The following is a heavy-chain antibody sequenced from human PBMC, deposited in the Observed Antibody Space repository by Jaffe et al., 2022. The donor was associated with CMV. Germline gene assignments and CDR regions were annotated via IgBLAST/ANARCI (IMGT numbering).Heavy chain of an antibody. D-gene: IGHD3-22*01. V-gene: IGHV1-18*01. CDR1: GYTFPNHG. Sequence: QIQLVQSGPEVKRPGASVKVSCKASGYTFPNHGIHWLRQAPRQGFEWVGWISPYNGNTNYAQNLQGRVTMTTDTSTNTVYMELRSLRSDDTAVYYCARHQFFGVTMIGRPLDFWGQGTLVTVSS. CDR2: ISPYNGNT. J-gene: IGHJ4*02. CDR3: ARHQFFGVTMIGRPLDF.